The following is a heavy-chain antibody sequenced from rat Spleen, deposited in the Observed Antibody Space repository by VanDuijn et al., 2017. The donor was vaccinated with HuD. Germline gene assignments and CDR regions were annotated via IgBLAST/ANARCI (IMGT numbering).Heavy chain of an antibody. CDR2: ISPSGGST. V-gene: IGHV5-19*01. CDR1: GFILNNYG. J-gene: IGHJ2*01. CDR3: ARREQLGGYFDY. D-gene: IGHD1-10*01. Sequence: EVQLVESGGGLVQPGRSLKLSCAASGFILNNYGMHWIRQAPTKGLEWVASISPSGGSTFYRDSVKGRFTIFRDNAKSTLYLQMDSLRSEDTATYYCARREQLGGYFDYWGQGVMVTVSS.